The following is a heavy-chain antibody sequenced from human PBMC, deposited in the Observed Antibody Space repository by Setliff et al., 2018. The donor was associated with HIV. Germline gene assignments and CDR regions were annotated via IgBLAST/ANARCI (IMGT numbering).Heavy chain of an antibody. D-gene: IGHD2-15*01. CDR3: AADRIVLGDY. Sequence: LRLSCAASGFTFSTYWMHWVRQAPGKGLVWVSRISRDGGSTSYADSVKGRFTVSRDNAKNTLYLQMNSLRVEDTAVYYCAADRIVLGDYWGQGTLVTVSS. CDR1: GFTFSTYW. CDR2: ISRDGGST. V-gene: IGHV3-74*01. J-gene: IGHJ4*02.